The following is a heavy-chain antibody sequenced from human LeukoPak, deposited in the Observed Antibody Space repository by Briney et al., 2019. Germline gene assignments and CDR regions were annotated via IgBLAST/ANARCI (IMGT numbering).Heavy chain of an antibody. CDR2: INWSGGST. CDR3: ARGGGQQLVRRYHYYYYYMDV. CDR1: GFTFDDYG. Sequence: GGSLRLSCEASGFTFDDYGMSWVRQAPGKGLEWVSAINWSGGSTRYADSVKGRFTISRHNAKNSLYLQMNSLRAEDTSLYYCARGGGQQLVRRYHYYYYYMDVWGKGTTVTVSS. V-gene: IGHV3-20*04. J-gene: IGHJ6*03. D-gene: IGHD6-13*01.